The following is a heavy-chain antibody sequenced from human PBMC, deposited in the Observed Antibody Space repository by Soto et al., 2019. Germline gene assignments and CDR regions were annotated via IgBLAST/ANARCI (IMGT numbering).Heavy chain of an antibody. V-gene: IGHV3-33*01. CDR2: IWYDGSNK. D-gene: IGHD3-9*01. CDR1: GFTFSSYG. J-gene: IGHJ4*02. CDR3: ARDPWPDYDILTGLDY. Sequence: QVQLVESGGGVVQPGRSLRLSCAASGFTFSSYGMHWVRQAPGKGLEWVAVIWYDGSNKYYADSVKGRFTISRDNSKNTLYLQMNSLRAEDTAVYYRARDPWPDYDILTGLDYWGQGTLVTVSS.